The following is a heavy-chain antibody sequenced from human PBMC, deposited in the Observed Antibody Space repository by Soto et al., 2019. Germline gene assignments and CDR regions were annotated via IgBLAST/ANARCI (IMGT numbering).Heavy chain of an antibody. V-gene: IGHV4-59*01. CDR1: GGTIGSYD. CDR3: ARAKRVDSSSDYYYYYYMDV. J-gene: IGHJ6*03. D-gene: IGHD6-6*01. CDR2: IYYSGST. Sequence: TVSGGTIGSYDWSCILKQQGKGLEWIGYIYYSGSTNYNPSLKSRVTISVDTSKNQFSLKLSSVAAADTAVYYCARAKRVDSSSDYYYYYYMDVWGKGTTVTVSS.